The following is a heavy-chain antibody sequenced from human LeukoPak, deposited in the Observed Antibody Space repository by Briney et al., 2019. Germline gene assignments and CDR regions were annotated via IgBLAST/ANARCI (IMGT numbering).Heavy chain of an antibody. Sequence: ASVKVSCKASGYTFTSYGISWVRQAPGQGLEWMGWISAYNGNTNYAQKLQGRVTMTTDTSTSTAYMELGSLRSDDTAVYYCARSRVLRYFDWLLVVGGDNDAFDIWGQGTMVTVSS. J-gene: IGHJ3*02. CDR3: ARSRVLRYFDWLLVVGGDNDAFDI. V-gene: IGHV1-18*01. CDR2: ISAYNGNT. CDR1: GYTFTSYG. D-gene: IGHD3-9*01.